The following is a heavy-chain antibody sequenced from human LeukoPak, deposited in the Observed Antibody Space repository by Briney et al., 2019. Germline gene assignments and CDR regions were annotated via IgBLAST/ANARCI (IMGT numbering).Heavy chain of an antibody. CDR3: ATHASSGPSYYFDY. CDR2: IYYSGST. D-gene: IGHD3-22*01. J-gene: IGHJ4*02. Sequence: PETLSLTCTVSGGSISSSSYYWGWIRQPPGKGLEWIGSIYYSGSTYYNPSLKSRVTISVDTSKNQFSLKLSSVTAADTAVYYCATHASSGPSYYFDYWGQGTLVTVSS. V-gene: IGHV4-39*01. CDR1: GGSISSSSYY.